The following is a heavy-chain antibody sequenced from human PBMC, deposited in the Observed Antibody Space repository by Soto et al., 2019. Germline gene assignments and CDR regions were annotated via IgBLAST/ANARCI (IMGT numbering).Heavy chain of an antibody. CDR2: INPNSGGT. J-gene: IGHJ6*02. CDR1: GYTFTGYY. V-gene: IGHV1-2*04. CDR3: ARDVVAAAGKNYYYGMDV. D-gene: IGHD6-13*01. Sequence: ASVKVSCKASGYTFTGYYMHWVRQAPGQGLEWMGWINPNSGGTNYAQKFQGWVTMTRDTSISTAYMELSRLRSDDTAVYYCARDVVAAAGKNYYYGMDVWGQGTTVTVSS.